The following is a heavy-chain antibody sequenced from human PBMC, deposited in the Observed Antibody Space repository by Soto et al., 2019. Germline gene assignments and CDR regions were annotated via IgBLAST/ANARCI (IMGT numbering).Heavy chain of an antibody. CDR2: INPNSGGT. V-gene: IGHV1-2*04. J-gene: IGHJ4*02. Sequence: AASVKVSCKASGYTFTCYYMHGVRQAPGQGLEWMGWINPNSGGTNYAQKFQGWVTMTRDTSISTAYMELSRLRSDDTAVYYCAREYYGSGSYSIFDYWGQGTLVTVSS. CDR1: GYTFTCYY. CDR3: AREYYGSGSYSIFDY. D-gene: IGHD3-10*01.